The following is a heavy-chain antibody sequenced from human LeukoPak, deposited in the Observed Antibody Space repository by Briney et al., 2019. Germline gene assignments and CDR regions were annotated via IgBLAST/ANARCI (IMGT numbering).Heavy chain of an antibody. CDR1: GGTFSSYA. V-gene: IGHV1-69*13. D-gene: IGHD3-10*01. J-gene: IGHJ6*02. CDR2: IIPIFGTA. CDR3: ATEGAYGSGSYFLYYGMDV. Sequence: VASVKVSCKASGGTFSSYAISWVRQAPGQGLEWMGGIIPIFGTANYAQRFQGRVTITADESTSTAYMELSSLRSEDTAVYYCATEGAYGSGSYFLYYGMDVWGQGTTVTVSS.